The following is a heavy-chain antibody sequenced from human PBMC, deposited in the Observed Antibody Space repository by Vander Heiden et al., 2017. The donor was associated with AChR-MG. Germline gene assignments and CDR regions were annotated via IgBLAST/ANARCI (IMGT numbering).Heavy chain of an antibody. J-gene: IGHJ3*02. D-gene: IGHD6-13*01. V-gene: IGHV3-21*01. CDR1: GFTFISYS. CDR3: ARDHVAAAGGDAFDI. CDR2: MSSSRTYI. Sequence: EVQLVESGGGLVKPGGSLRLSCAASGFTFISYSMNWVRQAPGKGLEWVSSMSSSRTYIHYADSVKGRFTISRDNAKNSLYLQMNSLRAEDTAVYYCARDHVAAAGGDAFDIWGQGTMVTVSS.